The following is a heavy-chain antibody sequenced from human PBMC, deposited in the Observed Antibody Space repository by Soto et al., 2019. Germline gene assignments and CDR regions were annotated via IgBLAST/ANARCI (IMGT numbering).Heavy chain of an antibody. V-gene: IGHV3-23*01. CDR1: GFTFSSYA. D-gene: IGHD3-22*01. Sequence: GGSLRLSCAASGFTFSSYAMSWVRQAPGKGLEWVSAISGSGGSTYSADSVKGRFTISRDNSKNTLYLQMNSLRAEDTAVYYCAKTEYYYDSSGYQFDYWGQGTLVTVSS. J-gene: IGHJ4*02. CDR3: AKTEYYYDSSGYQFDY. CDR2: ISGSGGST.